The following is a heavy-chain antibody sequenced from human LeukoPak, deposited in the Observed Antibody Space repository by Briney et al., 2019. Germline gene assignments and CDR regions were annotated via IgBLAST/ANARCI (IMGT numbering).Heavy chain of an antibody. D-gene: IGHD5-12*01. V-gene: IGHV1-18*01. Sequence: ASVKVSCKASGYTFTSYGISWVRQAPGQGLEWMGWISAYNGNANYAQKLQGRVTMTTDTSTSTAYMELRSLRSDDTAVYYCARVRRGYDTFDYWGQGTLVTVSS. CDR3: ARVRRGYDTFDY. CDR1: GYTFTSYG. CDR2: ISAYNGNA. J-gene: IGHJ4*02.